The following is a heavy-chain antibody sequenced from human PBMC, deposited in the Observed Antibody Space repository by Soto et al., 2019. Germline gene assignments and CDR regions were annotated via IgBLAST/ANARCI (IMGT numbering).Heavy chain of an antibody. CDR1: GFTFSSYG. D-gene: IGHD3-3*01. CDR2: ISYDGSNK. CDR3: AKDYDVWSGYYDWEYYYSVMDV. J-gene: IGHJ6*02. Sequence: QVQLVESGGGVVQPGRSLRLSCAASGFTFSSYGMHWFRQAPGKGLEWVAVISYDGSNKYYADSVKGRFTIPRDKSKNTLYRQIHSLRAEDTAVFYCAKDYDVWSGYYDWEYYYSVMDVWGQGTTVTVSS. V-gene: IGHV3-30*18.